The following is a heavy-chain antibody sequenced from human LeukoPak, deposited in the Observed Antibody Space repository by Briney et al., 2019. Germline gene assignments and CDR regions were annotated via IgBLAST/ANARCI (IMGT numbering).Heavy chain of an antibody. D-gene: IGHD4-23*01. CDR3: ARDGDTVLTRGYYYYMDV. V-gene: IGHV3-11*04. CDR1: GFTFSDYY. J-gene: IGHJ6*03. Sequence: GGSLRLSCAASGFTFSDYYMSWIRQAPGKGLEWVSYISSSGSTIYYADSVKGRFTISRDNARNSLYLQMNSLRAEDTALYYCARDGDTVLTRGYYYYMDVWGKGTTVTVSS. CDR2: ISSSGSTI.